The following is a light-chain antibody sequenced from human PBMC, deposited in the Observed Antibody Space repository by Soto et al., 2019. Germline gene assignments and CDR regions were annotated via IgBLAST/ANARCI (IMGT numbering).Light chain of an antibody. CDR2: GAS. CDR1: QSVSSSY. V-gene: IGKV3D-20*02. Sequence: VLTQSPGTLSLSPGERATLSCRASQSVSSSYLAWYQQKPGQAPRLLIYGASSRATGIPDRFSGSGSGTDFTLTISRLEPEDFALYYCQQRYNWPLTSGGRTKV. CDR3: QQRYNWPLT. J-gene: IGKJ4*01.